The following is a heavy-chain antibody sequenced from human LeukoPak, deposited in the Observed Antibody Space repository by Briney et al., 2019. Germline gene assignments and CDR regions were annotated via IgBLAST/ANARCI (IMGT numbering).Heavy chain of an antibody. J-gene: IGHJ3*02. CDR2: ISSSSSYI. V-gene: IGHV3-21*04. CDR1: GFTFSSYS. CDR3: AKDIASSGPHAFDI. Sequence: GGSLRLSCAASGFTFSSYSMNWVRQAPGKGLEWVSSISSSSSYIYYADSVKGRFTISRDNAKNSLYLQMNSLRPEDTALYYCAKDIASSGPHAFDIWGQGTMVTVSS. D-gene: IGHD3-22*01.